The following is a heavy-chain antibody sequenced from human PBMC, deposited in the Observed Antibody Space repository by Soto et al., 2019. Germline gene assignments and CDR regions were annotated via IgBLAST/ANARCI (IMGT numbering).Heavy chain of an antibody. V-gene: IGHV4-30-4*01. D-gene: IGHD3-16*01. J-gene: IGHJ4*02. CDR1: GGSISSGDYY. CDR3: ARQPYDYDYVWGSSPPDY. Sequence: QVQLQESGPGLVKPSQTLSLTCTVSGGSISSGDYYWSWIRQPPGKGLEWIGYIYYSGSTYYNPSLKSRVTISVDTSKNQCSLKLSSVTAADTAVYYCARQPYDYDYVWGSSPPDYWGQGTLVTVSS. CDR2: IYYSGST.